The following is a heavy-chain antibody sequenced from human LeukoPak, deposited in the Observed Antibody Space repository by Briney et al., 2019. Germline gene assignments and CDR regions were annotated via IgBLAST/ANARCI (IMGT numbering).Heavy chain of an antibody. CDR2: IYYSGST. J-gene: IGHJ4*02. D-gene: IGHD6-13*01. CDR3: ARAYSSSWYGFDY. CDR1: GGSISSSSYY. V-gene: IGHV4-39*01. Sequence: SETLSLTCTVSGGSISSSSYYWGWIRQPPGKGLEWIGSIYYSGSTYYNPSLKSRVTISVDTSKNQFSLKLSSVTAADTAVYYCARAYSSSWYGFDYWGQGTLVTVSS.